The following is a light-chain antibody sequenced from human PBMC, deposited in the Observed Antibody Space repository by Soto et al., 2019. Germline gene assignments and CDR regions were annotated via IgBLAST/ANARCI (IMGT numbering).Light chain of an antibody. CDR3: QQFSSYPLT. J-gene: IGKJ4*01. V-gene: IGKV3-20*01. CDR2: DAS. Sequence: IVLTQSPATLSSSPGERATLSCRASQTVRNNYFAWYQQKPGQAPKLLIYDASSRATGIPDRFSGGGSGTDFILTISRLEPEDFAVYYCQQFSSYPLTFGGGTKVDI. CDR1: QTVRNNY.